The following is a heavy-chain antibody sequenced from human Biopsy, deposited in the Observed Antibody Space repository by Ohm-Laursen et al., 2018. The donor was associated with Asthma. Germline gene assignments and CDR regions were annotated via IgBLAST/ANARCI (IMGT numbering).Heavy chain of an antibody. CDR1: GGTFNTYV. D-gene: IGHD2-2*01. Sequence: AVKVSCKSLGGTFNTYVIGWVRQAPGQGLEWMGGINSVFGTTTYPQKFQDRVTITADDSTSTVYMELSSLRSEDTAVYYCARKAGSCISRTCYSLDFWGQGTLVIVSS. J-gene: IGHJ4*02. CDR3: ARKAGSCISRTCYSLDF. CDR2: INSVFGTT. V-gene: IGHV1-69*13.